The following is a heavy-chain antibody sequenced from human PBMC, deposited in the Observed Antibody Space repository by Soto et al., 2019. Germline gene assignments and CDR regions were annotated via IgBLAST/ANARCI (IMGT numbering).Heavy chain of an antibody. CDR3: AKDGGSIPDY. J-gene: IGHJ4*02. CDR2: ISYDGSNK. CDR1: GFTFSSCV. V-gene: IGHV3-30*18. D-gene: IGHD1-26*01. Sequence: QVQLVESGGGVVQPGRSLRLSWAASGFTFSSCVMHWVRQAPGKGLEWVAGISYDGSNKNYADSVKDRFTISRDNSKNTLFLQMNRPRVEDTAVYYCAKDGGSIPDYWGQGTVVTVCS.